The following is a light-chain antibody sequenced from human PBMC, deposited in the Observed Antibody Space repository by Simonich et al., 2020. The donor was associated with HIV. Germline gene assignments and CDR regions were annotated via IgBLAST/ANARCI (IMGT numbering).Light chain of an antibody. CDR3: QQSYSTPPYT. CDR1: QSISSY. Sequence: DIQMTQSPSSLSASVGYRVTITCRASQSISSYLNLYQQKPGKAPKLLIYASSSLQSWVPSRFSGSGSGTDFTLTISSLQPEDFATYYCQQSYSTPPYTFGQGTKLEIK. V-gene: IGKV1-39*01. J-gene: IGKJ2*01. CDR2: ASS.